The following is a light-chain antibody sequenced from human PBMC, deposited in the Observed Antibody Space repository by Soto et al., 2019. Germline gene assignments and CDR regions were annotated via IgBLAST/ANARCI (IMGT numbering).Light chain of an antibody. J-gene: IGLJ3*02. CDR3: VLYMGSGIWV. CDR1: SGSVSTSYY. Sequence: QAVVTQEPSFSVSPGGTVTLTCGLSSGSVSTSYYPSWYQQTPGHAPRTLIYSTNTRSSGVPDRFSGSILGNKAALTITGAQADDESDYYWVLYMGSGIWVFGGGTKVTVL. CDR2: STN. V-gene: IGLV8-61*01.